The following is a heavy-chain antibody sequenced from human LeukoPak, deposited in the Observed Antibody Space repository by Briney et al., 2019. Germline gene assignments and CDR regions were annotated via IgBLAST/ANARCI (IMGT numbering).Heavy chain of an antibody. V-gene: IGHV5-51*01. Sequence: GESLKISCKGSGYSFTSYWIGWVRQMPGKGLEWMGIIYPGDSDTRYSPSFQGQVTISADKSISTAYLQWSSLKASDTAMYYCARHSKYSAKVAYDTASLFDYWGQGTLVTVSS. J-gene: IGHJ4*02. CDR3: ARHSKYSAKVAYDTASLFDY. CDR2: IYPGDSDT. CDR1: GYSFTSYW. D-gene: IGHD5-12*01.